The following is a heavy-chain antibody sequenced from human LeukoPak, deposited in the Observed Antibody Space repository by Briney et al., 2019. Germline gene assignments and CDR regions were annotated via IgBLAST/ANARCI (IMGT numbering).Heavy chain of an antibody. V-gene: IGHV3-7*01. CDR1: GFTFSSYW. CDR2: IKQDGREK. J-gene: IGHJ5*01. Sequence: GGSLRLSCGASGFTFSSYWMSWVRQAPGKGLEWVANIKQDGREKYYVDSVKGRFTISRDNAKNSLYLQMNSLRAEDTAVYYCARDFDFGGQGTLVIVSS. CDR3: ARDFDF.